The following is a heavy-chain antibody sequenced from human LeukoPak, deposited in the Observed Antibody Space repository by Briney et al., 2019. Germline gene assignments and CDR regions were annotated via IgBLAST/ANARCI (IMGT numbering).Heavy chain of an antibody. CDR2: IYYSGST. CDR1: GGSISSYY. J-gene: IGHJ4*02. CDR3: ASTEQWSRSFDY. D-gene: IGHD6-19*01. Sequence: SETLSLTCTVSGGSISSYYWSWIRQPPGKGLEWIGYIYYSGSTNYNPSLKSRVTISVDTSKNQFSLKLSSVTAADTAVYYCASTEQWSRSFDYWGQGTLVTVSS. V-gene: IGHV4-59*08.